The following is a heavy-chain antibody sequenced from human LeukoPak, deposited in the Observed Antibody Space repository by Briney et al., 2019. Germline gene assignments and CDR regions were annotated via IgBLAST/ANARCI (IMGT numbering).Heavy chain of an antibody. V-gene: IGHV3-21*01. CDR2: ISSSSSYI. CDR3: ARDSPPSGYSSGWLPGDY. D-gene: IGHD6-19*01. CDR1: GFTFSSYS. J-gene: IGHJ4*02. Sequence: GGSLRLSCAASGFTFSSYSMNWVRQAPGKGLEWVSSISSSSSYIYYADSVKGRFTISRDNAKNSLYLQMNSLRAEDTAVYYCARDSPPSGYSSGWLPGDYWGQGTLVTVSS.